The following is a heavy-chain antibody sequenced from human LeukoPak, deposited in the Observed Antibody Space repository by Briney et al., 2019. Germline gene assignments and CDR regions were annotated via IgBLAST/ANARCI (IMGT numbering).Heavy chain of an antibody. CDR1: GGTFSSYA. Sequence: ASVKVSCKASGGTFSSYAISWVRQAPGQGLEWMGGIIPIFGTANYAQKFQGRVTITADVSTSTAYMELSSLRSEDTAVYYCARDGSRGLVVAATPINWFDPWGQGTLVTVSS. J-gene: IGHJ5*02. D-gene: IGHD2-15*01. CDR2: IIPIFGTA. CDR3: ARDGSRGLVVAATPINWFDP. V-gene: IGHV1-69*13.